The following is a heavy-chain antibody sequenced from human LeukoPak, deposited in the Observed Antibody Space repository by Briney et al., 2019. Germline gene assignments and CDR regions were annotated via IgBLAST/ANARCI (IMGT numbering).Heavy chain of an antibody. V-gene: IGHV5-51*01. D-gene: IGHD5-18*01. CDR3: ARRSGYPSYYFDY. CDR2: IYPGDSDT. CDR1: GYSSSNW. J-gene: IGHJ4*02. Sequence: GESLKISCKGSGYSSSNWIGWVLQMPGKGLEWMGIIYPGDSDTRYSPSFQGQVTISADKSSSTAYLQWSSLKASDTGMYYCARRSGYPSYYFDYWGQGTLVTVSS.